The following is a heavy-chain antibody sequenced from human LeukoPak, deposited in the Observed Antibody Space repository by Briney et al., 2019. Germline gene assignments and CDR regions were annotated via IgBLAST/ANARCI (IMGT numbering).Heavy chain of an antibody. J-gene: IGHJ4*02. CDR3: ARVSILVVPGALDY. CDR2: GIAGGT. V-gene: IGHV3-23*03. Sequence: GGSLRLSCVASGFTFSIYAMNWVRQAPGKGLEWVSGIAGGTDTFADSVKGRFTISRDNSKNTMSMEMNNLRAEDTAVYYCARVSILVVPGALDYWGQGILVTVSS. D-gene: IGHD2-2*01. CDR1: GFTFSIYA.